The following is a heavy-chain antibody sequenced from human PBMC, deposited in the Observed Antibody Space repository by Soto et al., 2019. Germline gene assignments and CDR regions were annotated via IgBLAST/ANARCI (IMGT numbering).Heavy chain of an antibody. CDR3: ARDRHDSSGYFYFDF. CDR1: GFTFSSYG. Sequence: GGSLRLSCAASGFTFSSYGMHWVRQAPGKGLEWVAVIWYDGSNKYYADSVKGRFTISRDNSKNTLYLQMNSLRAEDTAVYYCARDRHDSSGYFYFDFWGQGTLVTVSS. J-gene: IGHJ4*02. D-gene: IGHD3-22*01. V-gene: IGHV3-33*01. CDR2: IWYDGSNK.